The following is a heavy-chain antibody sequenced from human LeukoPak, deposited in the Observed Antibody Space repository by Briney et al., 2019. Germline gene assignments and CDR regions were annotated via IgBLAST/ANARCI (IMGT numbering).Heavy chain of an antibody. CDR3: AVGLSSFDAFDI. Sequence: SETLSLTCTVSGGSISSYYWSWIRQPAGKGLEWIGRIYTSGSTNYNPSLKSRVTISVDTSKNQFSLKLSSVTAADTAVYYCAVGLSSFDAFDIWGQGTMVTVSS. CDR2: IYTSGST. V-gene: IGHV4-4*07. D-gene: IGHD6-6*01. CDR1: GGSISSYY. J-gene: IGHJ3*02.